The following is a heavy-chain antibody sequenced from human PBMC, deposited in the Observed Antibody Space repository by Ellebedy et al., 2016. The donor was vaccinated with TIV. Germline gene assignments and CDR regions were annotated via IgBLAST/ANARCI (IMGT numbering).Heavy chain of an antibody. V-gene: IGHV3-7*01. CDR3: AREYCSSTSCLGSFDY. CDR2: IKQDGSEK. Sequence: GESLKISXAASGFTFSSYWMSWVRQAPGKGLEWVANIKQDGSEKYYVDSVKGRFTISRDNAKNSLYLQMNSLRAEDTAVYYCAREYCSSTSCLGSFDYWGQGTLVTVSS. J-gene: IGHJ4*02. D-gene: IGHD2-2*01. CDR1: GFTFSSYW.